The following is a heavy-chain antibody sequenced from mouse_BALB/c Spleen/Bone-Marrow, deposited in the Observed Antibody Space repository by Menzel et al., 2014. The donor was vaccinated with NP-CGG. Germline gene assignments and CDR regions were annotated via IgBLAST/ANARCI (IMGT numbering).Heavy chain of an antibody. V-gene: IGHV1S81*02. CDR3: ARKGYGNYHYYAMDY. J-gene: IGHJ4*01. D-gene: IGHD2-1*01. CDR2: IDPGTGRT. CDR1: GYTFTSYW. Sequence: QVQLQQSGAELVKPGASVKLSCKASGYTFTSYWMHWVKQRPGQGLEWIGEIDPGTGRTDYNKKFKSRATLTVDKSSSTAYMQLSSLTSEDSAVYYCARKGYGNYHYYAMDYWGQGTSVTVSS.